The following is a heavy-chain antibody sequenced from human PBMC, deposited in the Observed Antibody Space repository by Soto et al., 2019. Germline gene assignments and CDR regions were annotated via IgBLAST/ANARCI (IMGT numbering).Heavy chain of an antibody. J-gene: IGHJ5*02. CDR3: ARSPPRVERNNYAGGWFDP. V-gene: IGHV1-8*01. D-gene: IGHD4-4*01. CDR1: GYTFTSYD. Sequence: QVQLVQSGAEVKKPGASVKVYCKASGYTFTSYDINWVRPATGQGLEWMGWMNPNSGNTGYPQKCQGRVTMTRTTSISTAEMELSSLRFEDTAVYYCARSPPRVERNNYAGGWFDPLGQGTLVTVSS. CDR2: MNPNSGNT.